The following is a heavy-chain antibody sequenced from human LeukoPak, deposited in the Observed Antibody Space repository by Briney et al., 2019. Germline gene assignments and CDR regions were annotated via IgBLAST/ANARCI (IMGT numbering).Heavy chain of an antibody. CDR3: ARDVPAYYYDSSGYTDAFDI. CDR1: GITFRSSA. V-gene: IGHV3-23*01. D-gene: IGHD3-22*01. CDR2: ITGSGDNT. Sequence: GGSLRLSCAASGITFRSSAMTSVRQAPGEGLEWVSGITGSGDNTYYTESVKGRFTISRDNSKNTLYLQMNSLRAEDTAVYYCARDVPAYYYDSSGYTDAFDIWGQGTMVTVSS. J-gene: IGHJ3*02.